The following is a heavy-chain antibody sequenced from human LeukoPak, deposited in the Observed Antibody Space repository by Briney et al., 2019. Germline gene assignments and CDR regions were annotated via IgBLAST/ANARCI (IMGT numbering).Heavy chain of an antibody. D-gene: IGHD6-13*01. CDR1: GSTFSSYS. CDR2: ISSSSSYI. CDR3: ARGGAAAASGGYEYFQH. V-gene: IGHV3-21*01. J-gene: IGHJ1*01. Sequence: GGSLRLSCAASGSTFSSYSMNWVRQAPGKGLEWVSSISSSSSYIYYADSVKGRFTISRDNAKNSLYLQMNSLRAEDTAVYYCARGGAAAASGGYEYFQHWGQGTLVTVSS.